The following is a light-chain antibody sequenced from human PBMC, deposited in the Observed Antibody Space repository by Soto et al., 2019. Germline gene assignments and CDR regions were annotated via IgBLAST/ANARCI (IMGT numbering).Light chain of an antibody. J-gene: IGLJ1*01. V-gene: IGLV2-14*01. Sequence: QSFLTQPASVSGSPGQSITISCTGTNSDVGGYNYVSWYQQYPGEAPKLMIYDVINRPSGVSNRFSGSKSGNTASLTISGLQAEDEADYYCGSYRTNSPYVFGTGTKLTVL. CDR3: GSYRTNSPYV. CDR1: NSDVGGYNY. CDR2: DVI.